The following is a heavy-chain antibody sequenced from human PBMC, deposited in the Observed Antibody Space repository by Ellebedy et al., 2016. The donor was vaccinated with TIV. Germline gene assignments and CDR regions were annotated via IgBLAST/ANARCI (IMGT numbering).Heavy chain of an antibody. V-gene: IGHV3-23*01. CDR1: GFTFSSYA. D-gene: IGHD3-10*01. Sequence: GESLKISXAVSGFTFSSYAMNWVRQAPGKGLEWVSALTDSGDSTYYADSVKGRFTISRDNSKNTLYLQMNSLRAEDTAVYYCAKSTYRSGSRWFDPWGQGTLITVSS. CDR2: LTDSGDST. CDR3: AKSTYRSGSRWFDP. J-gene: IGHJ5*02.